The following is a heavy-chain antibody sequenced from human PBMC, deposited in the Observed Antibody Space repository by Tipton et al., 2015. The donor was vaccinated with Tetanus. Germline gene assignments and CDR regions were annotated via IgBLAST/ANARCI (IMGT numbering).Heavy chain of an antibody. Sequence: TLSLTCTASGDSLSNGDYYWSWIRQPPGKGLESIGYIYYSGSTYYNPSLKSRVTISVDTSKNQLSLRLSSVTAEDTAVYYCARDHGITWGGMGYYYGMDVWGQGATVTVSS. CDR3: ARDHGITWGGMGYYYGMDV. V-gene: IGHV4-30-4*01. J-gene: IGHJ6*02. CDR1: GDSLSNGDYY. CDR2: IYYSGST. D-gene: IGHD3-16*01.